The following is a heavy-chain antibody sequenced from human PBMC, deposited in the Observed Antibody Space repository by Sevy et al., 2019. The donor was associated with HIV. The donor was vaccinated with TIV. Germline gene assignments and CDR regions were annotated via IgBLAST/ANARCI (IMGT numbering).Heavy chain of an antibody. CDR3: AREEEDYVWGTSRDLTFFDY. CDR1: GFTFSSYT. V-gene: IGHV3-21*01. D-gene: IGHD3-16*02. Sequence: GGSLRLSCAVSGFTFSSYTMNWVRQAPGKGLEWVSSISSSSSDIYYADTVKGRFTISRDNAKNELDLQMNSLRAEDTVVYYCAREEEDYVWGTSRDLTFFDYWGQGTLVTVSS. CDR2: ISSSSSDI. J-gene: IGHJ4*02.